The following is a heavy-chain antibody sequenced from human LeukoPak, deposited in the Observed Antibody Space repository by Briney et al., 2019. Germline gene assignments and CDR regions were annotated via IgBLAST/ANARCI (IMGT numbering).Heavy chain of an antibody. CDR2: INPNSGGT. CDR3: ARDSIAAAGIVW. V-gene: IGHV1-2*02. Sequence: ASVKVSFKASGYTFTGYYRHWVRQAPGQGLEWMGWINPNSGGTNYAQKFQGRVTMTRDTSISTAYMELSRLRSDDTAVYYCARDSIAAAGIVWWGQGTLVTVSS. D-gene: IGHD6-13*01. CDR1: GYTFTGYY. J-gene: IGHJ4*02.